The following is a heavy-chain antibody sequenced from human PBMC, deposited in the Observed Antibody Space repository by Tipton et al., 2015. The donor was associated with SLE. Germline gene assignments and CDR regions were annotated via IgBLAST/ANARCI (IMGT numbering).Heavy chain of an antibody. D-gene: IGHD5-18*01. CDR3: ARLHGYSYGLNWFDP. Sequence: TLSLTCTVSGGFVNSGLYYWSWVRQPAGEGLEWIGSIYYTGTTTYYNSFLKSRVTMSVDTSKNQFSLRLTSVIAADTAVYYCARLHGYSYGLNWFDPWGQGTRISVSS. CDR2: IYYTGTTT. J-gene: IGHJ5*02. V-gene: IGHV4-61*10. CDR1: GGFVNSGLYY.